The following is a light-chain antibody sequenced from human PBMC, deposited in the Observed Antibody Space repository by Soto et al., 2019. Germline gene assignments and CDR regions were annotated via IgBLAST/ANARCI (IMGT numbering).Light chain of an antibody. Sequence: DIPMTQSPSSLSASVGDRVIITCQASQDIGNSLNWYQQKPGKAPKLLVYDASNLETGVPSRFNGSTSGTDFTFTISGLQSEDLATYYCLQFDVLPYTFGQGTKL. J-gene: IGKJ2*01. CDR3: LQFDVLPYT. V-gene: IGKV1-33*01. CDR2: DAS. CDR1: QDIGNS.